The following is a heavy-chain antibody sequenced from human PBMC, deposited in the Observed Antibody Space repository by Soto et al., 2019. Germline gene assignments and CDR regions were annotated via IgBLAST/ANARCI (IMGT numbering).Heavy chain of an antibody. CDR3: ARGNQLLVNY. J-gene: IGHJ4*02. CDR1: GGSTSRGGDY. Sequence: SETLSPTCPLYGGSTSRGGDYWIWLRQHPGKGLERIGYTYYSGSTYYNPSLKSRVTISVNTSKNQFSLKLSSVTAADTAVYYCARGNQLLVNYWGQGTLVTVSS. CDR2: TYYSGST. D-gene: IGHD2-2*01. V-gene: IGHV4-31*03.